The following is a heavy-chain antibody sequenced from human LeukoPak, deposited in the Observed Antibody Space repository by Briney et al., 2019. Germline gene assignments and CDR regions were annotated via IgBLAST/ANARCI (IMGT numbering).Heavy chain of an antibody. J-gene: IGHJ6*02. D-gene: IGHD6-13*01. CDR2: ISGSGGST. CDR3: AKGGSIAAAVNYYYGMDV. V-gene: IGHV3-23*01. Sequence: HPGGSLRLSCAASGFTFSSYAMSWVRQAPGKGLKWVSAISGSGGSTYYADSVKGRFTISRDNSKNTLYLQMNSLRAEDTAVYYCAKGGSIAAAVNYYYGMDVWGQGTTVTVSS. CDR1: GFTFSSYA.